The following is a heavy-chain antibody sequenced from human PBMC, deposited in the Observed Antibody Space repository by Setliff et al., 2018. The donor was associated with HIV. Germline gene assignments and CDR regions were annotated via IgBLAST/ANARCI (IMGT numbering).Heavy chain of an antibody. CDR2: IFYSGST. V-gene: IGHV4-39*01. J-gene: IGHJ4*02. D-gene: IGHD3-10*01. Sequence: TSETLSLTCTVSGGSISNSGYYWGWIRQPPGKGLEWIGSIFYSGSTYYKPSLKSRVTISVDTSNNQFSLKLSSVTAADTAVYYCARHRGFSDYWGQGTLVTSPQ. CDR3: ARHRGFSDY. CDR1: GGSISNSGYY.